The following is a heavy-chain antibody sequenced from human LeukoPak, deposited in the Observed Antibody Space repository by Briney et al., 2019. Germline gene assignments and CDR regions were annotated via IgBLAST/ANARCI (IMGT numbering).Heavy chain of an antibody. J-gene: IGHJ4*02. Sequence: PSETLSLTCTVSGGSISSSSYYWGWIRQPPGKGLEWIGSIYYSGSTYYNPSLKSRVTISVDTSKNQFSLKLSSVTAADTAVYYYARLPVVVVAAKYYFDYWGQGTLVTVSS. CDR2: IYYSGST. V-gene: IGHV4-39*01. D-gene: IGHD2-15*01. CDR3: ARLPVVVVAAKYYFDY. CDR1: GGSISSSSYY.